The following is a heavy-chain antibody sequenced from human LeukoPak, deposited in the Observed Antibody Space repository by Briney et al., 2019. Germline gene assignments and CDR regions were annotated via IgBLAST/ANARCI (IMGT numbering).Heavy chain of an antibody. CDR3: ARASYSYDINGWVPFDY. V-gene: IGHV4-61*02. D-gene: IGHD3-22*01. Sequence: SESLSLTCTVSGNSISSGDNYWSWIRQPAGKGLEWIGRIYTSGSTNYNPSLKSRVTISGDTSKNQFSLRLSSVTAADTAVYYCARASYSYDINGWVPFDYWGQGTLVTVSS. CDR1: GNSISSGDNY. J-gene: IGHJ4*02. CDR2: IYTSGST.